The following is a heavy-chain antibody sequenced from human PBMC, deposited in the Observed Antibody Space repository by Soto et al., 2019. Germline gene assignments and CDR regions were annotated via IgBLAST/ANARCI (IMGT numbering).Heavy chain of an antibody. CDR3: AKDHCSRSSCYLVY. J-gene: IGHJ4*02. CDR1: GSTFSSHA. V-gene: IGHV3-23*01. D-gene: IGHD2-2*01. Sequence: GGSLRLSCAASGSTFSSHAMSWVRQAPGKGLEWVSAISDSGGITYHADSVKGRFTISRDNSKNTLFLQMNSLRAEDTAIYYCAKDHCSRSSCYLVYWGQGALVTVSS. CDR2: ISDSGGIT.